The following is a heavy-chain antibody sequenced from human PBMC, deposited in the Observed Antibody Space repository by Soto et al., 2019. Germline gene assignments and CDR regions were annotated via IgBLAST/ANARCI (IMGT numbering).Heavy chain of an antibody. CDR1: GYTFTSYA. D-gene: IGHD6-6*01. CDR2: INAGNGNT. J-gene: IGHJ4*02. V-gene: IGHV1-3*01. CDR3: AKDYSSSLDY. Sequence: ASVKVSCKASGYTFTSYAMHWVRQAPGQRLEWMGWINAGNGNTKYSQKFQGRFTISRDNSKNTLYLQMNSLRAEDTAVYYCAKDYSSSLDYWGQGTLVTVSS.